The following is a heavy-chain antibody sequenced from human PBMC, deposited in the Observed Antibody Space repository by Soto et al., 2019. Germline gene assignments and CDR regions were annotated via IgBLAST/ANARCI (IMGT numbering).Heavy chain of an antibody. CDR2: IYYSGST. D-gene: IGHD4-17*01. J-gene: IGHJ5*02. CDR1: GGSISSSSYY. V-gene: IGHV4-39*01. Sequence: SETLSLTCTVSGGSISSSSYYWGWIRQPPGKGLEWIGSIYYSGSTYYNPSLKSRVTISVDTSKNQFSLKLSSVAAADTAVYYCATYLTTVTTSNWFDPWGQGTLVTVSS. CDR3: ATYLTTVTTSNWFDP.